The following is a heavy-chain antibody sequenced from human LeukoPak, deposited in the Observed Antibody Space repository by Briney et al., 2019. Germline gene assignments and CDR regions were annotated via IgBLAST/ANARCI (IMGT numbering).Heavy chain of an antibody. V-gene: IGHV4-39*07. CDR1: GGSISSSSYY. J-gene: IGHJ3*02. CDR3: ARILVGATTGDAFDI. D-gene: IGHD1-26*01. Sequence: SETLSLTCTVSGGSISSSSYYWGWIRQPPGKGLEWIGSIYYSGSTYYNPSLKSRVTISVDTSKNQFSLKLSSVTAADTAVYYCARILVGATTGDAFDIWGQGTMVTVSS. CDR2: IYYSGST.